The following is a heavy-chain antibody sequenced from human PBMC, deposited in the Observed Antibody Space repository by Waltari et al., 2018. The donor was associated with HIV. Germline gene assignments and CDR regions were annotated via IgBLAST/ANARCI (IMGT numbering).Heavy chain of an antibody. CDR3: ARRWTTVTTDSLDL. CDR1: GGSFNGYS. J-gene: IGHJ2*01. V-gene: IGHV4-34*01. Sequence: QVQLQQWGAGLLKPSETLSLTCAVYGGSFNGYSWSWIRQSPGKGLAWIGEINHGGSTIYNPSLKSRVTISVDTSKNQFSLKLSFVTAADTAVYYCARRWTTVTTDSLDLWGRGTLVTVSS. D-gene: IGHD4-17*01. CDR2: INHGGST.